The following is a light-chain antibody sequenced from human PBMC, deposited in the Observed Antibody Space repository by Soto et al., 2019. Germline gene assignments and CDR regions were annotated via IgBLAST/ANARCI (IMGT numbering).Light chain of an antibody. CDR3: QRHRNWRLYT. Sequence: EIVLTQSPATLSLSPGERATLSCRASQSVSSYLAWYQQKPGQAPRLLIYDASNRATGIPARFSGSGSGTDFALTISSLAPQDFAFSSCQRHRNWRLYTFGQGTKLEIK. V-gene: IGKV3-11*01. J-gene: IGKJ2*01. CDR2: DAS. CDR1: QSVSSY.